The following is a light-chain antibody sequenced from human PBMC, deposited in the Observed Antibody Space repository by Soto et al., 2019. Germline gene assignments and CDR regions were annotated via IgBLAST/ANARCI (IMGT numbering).Light chain of an antibody. CDR2: KAS. V-gene: IGKV1-5*03. Sequence: DIQMTQSPSTLSASLGDRVTITCRASQSISGWLAWYQQKPGKAPKLLLSKASSRFSASGSGTEFTLTISSLQPDDFATYYCQQYSTYSRTFGPGTKVDIK. J-gene: IGKJ2*01. CDR1: QSISGW. CDR3: QQYSTYSRT.